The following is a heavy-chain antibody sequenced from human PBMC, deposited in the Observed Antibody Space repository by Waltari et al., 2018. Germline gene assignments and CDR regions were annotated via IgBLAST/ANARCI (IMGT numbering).Heavy chain of an antibody. V-gene: IGHV4-4*02. CDR3: ATQPLKYYYDSSGYYLDY. CDR1: GGSISSSNW. CDR2: IYHSGST. D-gene: IGHD3-22*01. J-gene: IGHJ4*02. Sequence: QVQLQESGPGLVKPSGPLSLTCAVSGGSISSSNWRSWVRQPPGKGLEWIGEIYHSGSTNYNPSLKSRVTISVDKSKNQFSLKLSSVTAADTAVYYCATQPLKYYYDSSGYYLDYWGQGTLVTVSS.